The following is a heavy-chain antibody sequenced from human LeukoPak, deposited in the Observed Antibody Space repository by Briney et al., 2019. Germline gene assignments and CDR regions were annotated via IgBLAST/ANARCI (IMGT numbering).Heavy chain of an antibody. CDR2: VMSGRGST. V-gene: IGHV3-11*05. CDR3: TRERRGSYYAFES. Sequence: PGGSLRLSCAASGFSVSDYSISWIRQSPGKGPEWISYVMSGRGSTNYADSVKGRFTISRDNAKNSVALQLDSLRADDTAVYFCTRERRGSYYAFESWGQGTLVTVSS. CDR1: GFSVSDYS. J-gene: IGHJ4*02. D-gene: IGHD3-16*01.